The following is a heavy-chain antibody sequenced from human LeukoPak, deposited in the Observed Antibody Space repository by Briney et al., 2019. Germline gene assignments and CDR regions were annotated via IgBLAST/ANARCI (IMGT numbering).Heavy chain of an antibody. CDR3: ARFNTIWYLGEY. CDR2: IYYTGNT. J-gene: IGHJ4*02. V-gene: IGHV4-59*01. Sequence: SETLSLTCTVSGGSIRSYFWSWIRQPPGKGLEWIGYIYYTGNTNYNPSLKSRVTISIDTSKNQFSLKLTSVTAADTAVYYCARFNTIWYLGEYWGQGTLVTVSS. CDR1: GGSIRSYF. D-gene: IGHD6-13*01.